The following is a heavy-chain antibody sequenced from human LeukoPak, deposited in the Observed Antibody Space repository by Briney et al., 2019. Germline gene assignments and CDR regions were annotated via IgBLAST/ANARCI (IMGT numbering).Heavy chain of an antibody. CDR3: TTDGETYYDFLSGYWGGFDY. CDR2: IKNKTDGGTT. CDR1: GFTFSNAW. J-gene: IGHJ4*02. V-gene: IGHV3-15*01. D-gene: IGHD3-3*01. Sequence: PGGSLRLSCAASGFTFSNAWMSWVRQAPGKGLEWVGRIKNKTDGGTTDYAAPVKGRFTISRDDSKNTLYLQMNSLKTEDTAVYYCTTDGETYYDFLSGYWGGFDYWGQGTLVTVSS.